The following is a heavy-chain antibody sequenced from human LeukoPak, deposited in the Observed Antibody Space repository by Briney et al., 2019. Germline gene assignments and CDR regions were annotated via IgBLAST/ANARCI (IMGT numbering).Heavy chain of an antibody. Sequence: QPGRSLRLSCAASGFTFSSYGMHWVRQAPGKGLEWVAVIWYDGSNKYYADSVKGRFTISRDNSKNTLNLQMNSLRADDTALYYCARDGSYSGSGSLIDYYYYAKDVWGQGTAVTVSS. CDR3: ARDGSYSGSGSLIDYYYYAKDV. D-gene: IGHD3-10*01. CDR2: IWYDGSNK. J-gene: IGHJ6*02. V-gene: IGHV3-33*01. CDR1: GFTFSSYG.